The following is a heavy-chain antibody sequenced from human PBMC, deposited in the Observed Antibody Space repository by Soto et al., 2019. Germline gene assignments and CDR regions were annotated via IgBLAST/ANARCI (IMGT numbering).Heavy chain of an antibody. V-gene: IGHV1-69*01. Sequence: QVQLVQSGAEVKKPGASVKVSCKASGGTFGSYAISWVRQAPGQGLEWMGGIIPIPGTAHYAQKFQGRVTMAADESTSTAYMELSSLRSEDTAVYYCARSQGSSTSLESYYYYYYGMDVWGQGTTVTVSS. J-gene: IGHJ6*02. CDR1: GGTFGSYA. D-gene: IGHD2-2*01. CDR2: IIPIPGTA. CDR3: ARSQGSSTSLESYYYYYYGMDV.